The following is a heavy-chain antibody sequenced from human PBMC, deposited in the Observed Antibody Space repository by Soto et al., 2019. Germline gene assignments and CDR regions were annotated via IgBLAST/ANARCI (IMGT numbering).Heavy chain of an antibody. V-gene: IGHV5-51*01. CDR2: IYPGDSDT. CDR3: ARLETGYCSSTSCYYYYYYMDV. J-gene: IGHJ6*03. Sequence: PGESLKISCKGSGYSFTSYWIGWVRQMPGKGLERMGIIYPGDSDTRYSPYFQGQVTISADKSISTAYLQWSSLKASDTAMYYCARLETGYCSSTSCYYYYYYMDVWGKGTTVTVSS. CDR1: GYSFTSYW. D-gene: IGHD2-2*01.